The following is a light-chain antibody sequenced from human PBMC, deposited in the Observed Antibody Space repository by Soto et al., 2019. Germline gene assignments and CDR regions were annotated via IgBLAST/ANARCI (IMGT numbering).Light chain of an antibody. CDR1: QGSSNY. CDR3: QKYNSARWT. CDR2: AAS. V-gene: IGKV1-27*01. Sequence: DIQMTQSPSSLSASVGDRVTITCRASQGSSNYLAWYQQKPGKVPKLLIFAASTLHSGVPSRFSGSGSGTDFTFTISSRQPEDVATYYCQKYNSARWTFGQGTKVEIK. J-gene: IGKJ1*01.